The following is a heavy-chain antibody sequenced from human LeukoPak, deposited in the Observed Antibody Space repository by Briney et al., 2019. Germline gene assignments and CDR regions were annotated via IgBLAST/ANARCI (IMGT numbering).Heavy chain of an antibody. J-gene: IGHJ5*02. CDR3: ARALRQQLVTGWFDP. CDR1: AGSISSYY. V-gene: IGHV4-59*01. D-gene: IGHD6-13*01. Sequence: PSETLSLTCTVSAGSISSYYWSWIRQPPGKGLEWIGYIYYSGSTNHNPSLKSRVTISVDTSKNQFSLRLSSVTAADTAVYYCARALRQQLVTGWFDPWGQGTLVTVSS. CDR2: IYYSGST.